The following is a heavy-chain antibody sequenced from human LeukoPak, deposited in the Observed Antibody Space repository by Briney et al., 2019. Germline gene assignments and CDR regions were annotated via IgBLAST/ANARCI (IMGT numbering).Heavy chain of an antibody. Sequence: SETLSLTCAASGYSISSGYYWGWIRQPPGKGLEWIGSIYHSGSTYYNPSLKSRVTISVGTSKNQFSLKLSSVTAADTAVYYCARDRITGTTDFDYWGQGTLVTVSS. CDR1: GYSISSGYY. CDR2: IYHSGST. CDR3: ARDRITGTTDFDY. V-gene: IGHV4-38-2*02. J-gene: IGHJ4*02. D-gene: IGHD1-20*01.